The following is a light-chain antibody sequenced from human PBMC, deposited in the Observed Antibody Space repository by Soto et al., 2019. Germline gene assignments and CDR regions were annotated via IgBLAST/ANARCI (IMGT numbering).Light chain of an antibody. CDR2: EVS. CDR3: SSYTSSSTL. Sequence: QSALTQPASVSGSPGQSITISCTGTSSDVCGYNYVSWYQQHPGKAPKLMIYEVSNRPSGVSSRFSGSKSGNTASLTISGLQAEDEADYYCSSYTSSSTLFGTGTKVTVL. J-gene: IGLJ1*01. CDR1: SSDVCGYNY. V-gene: IGLV2-14*01.